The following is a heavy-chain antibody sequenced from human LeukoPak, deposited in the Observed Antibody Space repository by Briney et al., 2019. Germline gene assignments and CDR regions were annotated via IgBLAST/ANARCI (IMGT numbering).Heavy chain of an antibody. CDR2: ISAFHGHT. CDR3: VRDRVGYTYAYPFDL. D-gene: IGHD5-18*01. V-gene: IGHV1-18*01. Sequence: GASVKVSCKSSGYSFTSFGLSLVRQAPGQGLESRTGISAFHGHTHFAQKFQGRVTVSTDTSTSTAYLELRSLRSDDTAVYYCVRDRVGYTYAYPFDLWGQGTQVTVSS. J-gene: IGHJ4*02. CDR1: GYSFTSFG.